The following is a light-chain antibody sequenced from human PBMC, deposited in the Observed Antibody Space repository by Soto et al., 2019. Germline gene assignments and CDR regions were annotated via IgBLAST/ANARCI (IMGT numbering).Light chain of an antibody. Sequence: QSALTQPPSASGSPGQSVTISCTGTSSDVGAYNYVSWYQQYPGKAPKLMIYEVTKRPSGVPVRFSGSKSGNTASLTVSGLQAEDEADYYCTSYVGNNIWVFGGGTKLTVL. V-gene: IGLV2-8*01. CDR3: TSYVGNNIWV. CDR2: EVT. J-gene: IGLJ3*02. CDR1: SSDVGAYNY.